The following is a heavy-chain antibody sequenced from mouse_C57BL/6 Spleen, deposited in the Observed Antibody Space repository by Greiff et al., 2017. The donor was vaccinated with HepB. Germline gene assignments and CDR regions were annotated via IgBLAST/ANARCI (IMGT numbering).Heavy chain of an antibody. Sequence: VQLQQPGAELVRPGSSVKLSCKASGYTFTSYWMHWVKQRPIQGLEWIGNIDPSDSETHYNQKFKDKATLTVDKSSSTAYMQLSSLTSEDSAVYHCARSGDYEYGEGPWFAYWGQGTLVTVSA. CDR2: IDPSDSET. CDR3: ARSGDYEYGEGPWFAY. CDR1: GYTFTSYW. D-gene: IGHD2-4*01. J-gene: IGHJ3*01. V-gene: IGHV1-52*01.